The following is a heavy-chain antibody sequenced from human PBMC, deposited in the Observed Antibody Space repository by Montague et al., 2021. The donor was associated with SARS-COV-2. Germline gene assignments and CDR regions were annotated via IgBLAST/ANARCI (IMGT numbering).Heavy chain of an antibody. CDR2: FSYSDST. V-gene: IGHV4-39*01. D-gene: IGHD6-13*01. Sequence: SETLSLTCSVSGASISTSTDHWAWIRQSPGKGLEWVGSFSYSDSTHYDPSLRSRVTISVDSSKNQFSLKLSSVTAADTAVYYCARHLKVSYYIAAAGAHDYWGQGTLVTVSS. CDR1: GASISTSTDH. J-gene: IGHJ4*02. CDR3: ARHLKVSYYIAAAGAHDY.